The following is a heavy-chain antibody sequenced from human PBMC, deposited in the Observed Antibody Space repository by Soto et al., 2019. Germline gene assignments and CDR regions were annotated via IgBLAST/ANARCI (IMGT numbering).Heavy chain of an antibody. Sequence: PGGSMRPSCAVSGFTSSMYWMHWVRQVPGKGPEWVSRINDDGNSTNYADSVKGQFTISRDNAKNTLYLQMNALRVDDTAVHFCTRGPRSTSTGTGAFWGQGTLVTVSS. V-gene: IGHV3-74*01. CDR2: INDDGNST. J-gene: IGHJ4*02. CDR1: GFTSSMYW. CDR3: TRGPRSTSTGTGAF. D-gene: IGHD1-1*01.